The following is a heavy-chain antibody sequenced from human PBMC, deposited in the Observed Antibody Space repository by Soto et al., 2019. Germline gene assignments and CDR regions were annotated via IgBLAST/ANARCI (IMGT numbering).Heavy chain of an antibody. J-gene: IGHJ3*02. CDR3: ASGYSGYEDYGVFAFDI. D-gene: IGHD5-12*01. V-gene: IGHV1-2*04. CDR2: INPNSGGT. Sequence: ASVKVSCKASGYTFTGYYMHWVRQAPGQGLEWMGWINPNSGGTNYAQKFQGWVTMTRDTSISTAYMELSRLRSDDTAVYYCASGYSGYEDYGVFAFDIWGQGTMVTVSS. CDR1: GYTFTGYY.